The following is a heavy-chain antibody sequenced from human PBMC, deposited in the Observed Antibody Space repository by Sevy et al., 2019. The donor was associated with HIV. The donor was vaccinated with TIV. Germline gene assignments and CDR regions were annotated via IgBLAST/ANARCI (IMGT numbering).Heavy chain of an antibody. CDR2: ISGGGGNI. V-gene: IGHV3-23*01. D-gene: IGHD3-16*01. CDR3: ASHLGDYVWGSYGFDY. J-gene: IGHJ4*02. Sequence: GGSLRLSCAASGLTFSNYAMSWVRQAPGKGLEWISAISGGGGNIYNAASVQGRFTISRDNSKNTLYLQMNSLPDGDTAVYYCASHLGDYVWGSYGFDYWGQGTLVTVSS. CDR1: GLTFSNYA.